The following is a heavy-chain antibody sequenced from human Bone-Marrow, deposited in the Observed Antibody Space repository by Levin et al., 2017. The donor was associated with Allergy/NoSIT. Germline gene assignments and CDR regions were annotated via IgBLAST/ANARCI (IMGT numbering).Heavy chain of an antibody. V-gene: IGHV3-7*01. J-gene: IGHJ4*02. CDR2: IKQGGSET. D-gene: IGHD4-17*01. Sequence: GESLKISCVASGFISSSHWMGWVRQAPGKGLQWVANIKQGGSETYYVDSVKGRFIISRDDAARSLFLQMNSLRAEDTAVYYCARGYYGDYEWGQGTLVTVSS. CDR1: GFISSSHW. CDR3: ARGYYGDYE.